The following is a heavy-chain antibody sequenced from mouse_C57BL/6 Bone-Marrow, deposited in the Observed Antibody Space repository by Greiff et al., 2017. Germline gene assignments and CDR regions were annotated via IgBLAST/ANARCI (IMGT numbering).Heavy chain of an antibody. CDR2: ISSGGSYT. CDR1: GFTFSSYG. D-gene: IGHD2-5*01. J-gene: IGHJ4*01. CDR3: ARLAGSNPYYYAMDY. V-gene: IGHV5-6*01. Sequence: EVKLVESGGDLVKPGGSLKLSCAASGFTFSSYGMSWVRQTPDKRLEWVATISSGGSYTYYPDSVKGRFTISRDNAKNTLYLQMSSLKSEDTAMYYCARLAGSNPYYYAMDYWGQGTSVTVSS.